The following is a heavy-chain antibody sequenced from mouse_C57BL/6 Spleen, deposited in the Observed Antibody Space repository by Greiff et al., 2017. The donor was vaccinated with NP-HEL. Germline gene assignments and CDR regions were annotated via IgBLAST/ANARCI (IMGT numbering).Heavy chain of an antibody. Sequence: QVQLQQSGPELVKPGASVKISCKASGYAFSSSWMNWVKQRPGKGLEWIGRIYPGDGDTNYNGKFKGKATLTADKSSSTAYMQLSSLTSEDSAVYFCARDLITTVVATSWDQGTILTVSS. J-gene: IGHJ2*01. V-gene: IGHV1-82*01. D-gene: IGHD1-1*01. CDR3: ARDLITTVVATS. CDR2: IYPGDGDT. CDR1: GYAFSSSW.